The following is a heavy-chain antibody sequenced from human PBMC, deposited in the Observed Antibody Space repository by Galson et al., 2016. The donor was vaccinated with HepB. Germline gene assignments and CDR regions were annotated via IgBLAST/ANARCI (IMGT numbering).Heavy chain of an antibody. CDR1: GFTFSSLH. Sequence: SLRLSCAASGFTFSSLHMNWVRQAPGRGLAWVSSISSSSTYIEYADSVKGRFTISRDNARNSLYLKMNSLRAADTAVYYCVRDRLGELLSEGDYWGQGTLVTVSS. V-gene: IGHV3-21*01. D-gene: IGHD3-10*01. CDR2: ISSSSTYI. J-gene: IGHJ4*02. CDR3: VRDRLGELLSEGDY.